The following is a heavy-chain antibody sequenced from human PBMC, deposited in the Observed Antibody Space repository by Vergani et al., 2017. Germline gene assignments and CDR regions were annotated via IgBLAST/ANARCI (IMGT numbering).Heavy chain of an antibody. J-gene: IGHJ4*02. Sequence: EVELVPSGPEMRTPGESLTISCKGSEYSFGNYWIGWVRQMPGKGLEWMGSIYPADSDTRYSPSFQGQVTISADKSISTAFLQWDSLKASDTALYYCARHTTYTDSWGQGTLVTVSS. CDR3: ARHTTYTDS. CDR2: IYPADSDT. D-gene: IGHD1-1*01. V-gene: IGHV5-51*01. CDR1: EYSFGNYW.